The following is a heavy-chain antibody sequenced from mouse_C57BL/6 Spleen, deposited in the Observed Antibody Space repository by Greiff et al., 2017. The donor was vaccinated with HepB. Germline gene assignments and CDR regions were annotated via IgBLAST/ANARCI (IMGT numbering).Heavy chain of an antibody. CDR1: GYTFTSYW. D-gene: IGHD2-2*01. Sequence: VQLQQPGAELVKPGASVKLSCKASGYTFTSYWMHWVKQRPGQGLEWIGMIHPNSGSTNYNEKFKSKATLTVDKSSSTAYMQLSSLTSEDSAVYYCARSDGYGAYFDYWGQGTTLTVSS. CDR3: ARSDGYGAYFDY. J-gene: IGHJ2*01. V-gene: IGHV1-64*01. CDR2: IHPNSGST.